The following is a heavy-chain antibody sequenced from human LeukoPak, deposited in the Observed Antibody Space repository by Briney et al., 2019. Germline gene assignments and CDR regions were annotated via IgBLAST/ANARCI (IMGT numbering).Heavy chain of an antibody. Sequence: RASVKVSCKASGYTFTSYGISWVRQAPGQGLEWMGWISAYNGNTNYAQKLQGRVTMTTDTSTSTAYMELRSLRSDDTAVYYCAREEAYYDFWSGRHFDYWGQGTLVTVSS. D-gene: IGHD3-3*01. J-gene: IGHJ4*02. CDR3: AREEAYYDFWSGRHFDY. CDR1: GYTFTSYG. CDR2: ISAYNGNT. V-gene: IGHV1-18*01.